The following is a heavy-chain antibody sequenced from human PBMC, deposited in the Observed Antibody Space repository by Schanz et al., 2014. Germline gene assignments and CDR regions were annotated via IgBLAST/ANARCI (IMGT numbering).Heavy chain of an antibody. CDR1: GFTFSTYA. CDR3: AKGPYYYYYMDV. Sequence: EVKLLESGGTLVRPGGSLRLSCAASGFTFSTYAMAWVRQAPGKGLEWVSSINTGGDSTYYADSVKGRFTISGDSSKYTVYLQMNSLRADDTAVYYCAKGPYYYYYMDVWGNGTTVTVSS. J-gene: IGHJ6*03. V-gene: IGHV3-23*01. CDR2: INTGGDST.